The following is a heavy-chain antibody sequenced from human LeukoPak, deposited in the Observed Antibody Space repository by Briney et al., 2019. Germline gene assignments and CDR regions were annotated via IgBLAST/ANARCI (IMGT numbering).Heavy chain of an antibody. CDR1: GGSISSSSYY. CDR3: AACYSSSPRRRTSREGIHWFDP. CDR2: INHSGST. J-gene: IGHJ5*02. Sequence: PSETLSLTSTVSGGSISSSSYYWGWIRQPPGKGLEWIGEINHSGSTNYNPSLKSRVTISVDTSKNQFSLKLSSVTAADTAVYYCAACYSSSPRRRTSREGIHWFDPRGQGTLVTVSS. D-gene: IGHD6-6*01. V-gene: IGHV4-39*07.